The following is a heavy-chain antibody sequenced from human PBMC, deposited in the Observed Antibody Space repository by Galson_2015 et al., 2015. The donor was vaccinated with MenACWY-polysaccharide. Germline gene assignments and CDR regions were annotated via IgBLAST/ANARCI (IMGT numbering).Heavy chain of an antibody. V-gene: IGHV3-74*01. D-gene: IGHD5-18*01. CDR1: GFTFSSYW. CDR3: VSSIQLAS. CDR2: INSDGSSK. J-gene: IGHJ5*02. Sequence: SLRLSCAASGFTFSSYWMHWVRQAPGKGLVWVSRINSDGSSKSYADSVKGRFTISRDNAKNTLYLQMNSLRVEDTAVYYCVSSIQLASWGQGTLVTVSS.